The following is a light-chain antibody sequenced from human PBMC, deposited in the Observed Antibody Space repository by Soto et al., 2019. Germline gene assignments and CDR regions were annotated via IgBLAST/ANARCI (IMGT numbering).Light chain of an antibody. CDR2: DAS. Sequence: DIQMTQSPSTLSASVGDRVTITCRASQSISNWLAWYQQKPGKAPTLLIYDASTLQSGVPSRFSGSGSRTEFTLTIADLQPDDFGTYYCQQSLTMPITFGHGTRLEIK. CDR1: QSISNW. J-gene: IGKJ5*01. CDR3: QQSLTMPIT. V-gene: IGKV1-5*01.